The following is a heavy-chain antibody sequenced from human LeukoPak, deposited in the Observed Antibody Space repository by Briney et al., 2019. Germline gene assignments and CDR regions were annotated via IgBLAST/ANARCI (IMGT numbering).Heavy chain of an antibody. D-gene: IGHD5-18*01. CDR3: AKLLGDTAMVNY. Sequence: GGSLRLSCAASGFTFSSSAMSWARQAPGKGLEWASGISASGGNTNHADSVKGRFAISRDNSKNTLYLQMNSLRVEDTAVYYCAKLLGDTAMVNYWGQGTLVTVSS. V-gene: IGHV3-23*01. CDR1: GFTFSSSA. J-gene: IGHJ4*02. CDR2: ISASGGNT.